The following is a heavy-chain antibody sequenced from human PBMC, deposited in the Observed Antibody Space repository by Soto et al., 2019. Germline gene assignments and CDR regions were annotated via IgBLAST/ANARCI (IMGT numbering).Heavy chain of an antibody. J-gene: IGHJ6*03. V-gene: IGHV1-18*01. CDR1: GYTFRSYG. CDR2: ISGYNGNT. D-gene: IGHD4-4*01. Sequence: ASVKVSCKASGYTFRSYGISWVRQAPGQGLEWMGWISGYNGNTHYSQKFQGKVTMTTDTSTSTAYMELRNLRSDDTAVYYCAKADSNYAGRFSYYYMDVWGTETMVTVSS. CDR3: AKADSNYAGRFSYYYMDV.